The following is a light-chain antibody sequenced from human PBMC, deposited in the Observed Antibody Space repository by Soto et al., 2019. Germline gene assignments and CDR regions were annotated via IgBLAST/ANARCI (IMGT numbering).Light chain of an antibody. V-gene: IGKV3-11*01. CDR3: QQRSNWPST. CDR1: QSVSSY. CDR2: AAS. Sequence: DIVLTQSPATLSLSPGERAALSCRARQSVSSYLAWYQQKPGQAPRLLIYAASKRAPGIPVRFSGSGSGTDFTLTSSSLEPEDFAVYYCQQRSNWPSTFGGGTKVEVK. J-gene: IGKJ4*01.